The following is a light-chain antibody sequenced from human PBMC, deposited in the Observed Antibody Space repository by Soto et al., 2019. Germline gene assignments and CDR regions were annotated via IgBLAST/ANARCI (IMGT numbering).Light chain of an antibody. CDR2: RDS. V-gene: IGLV3-9*01. J-gene: IGLJ2*01. CDR3: QVWDSSTAV. Sequence: SYELTQPLSVSVALGQTARITCGGNNIGTKNVHWYQQKTGQAPVLVIYRDSNRPSGIPERFSGSNSGSTATLTISRAQAGDEADYYCQVWDSSTAVFGGGTKLTVL. CDR1: NIGTKN.